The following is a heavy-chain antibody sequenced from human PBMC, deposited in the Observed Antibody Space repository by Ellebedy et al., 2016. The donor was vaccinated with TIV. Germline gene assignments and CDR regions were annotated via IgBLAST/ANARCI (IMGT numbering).Heavy chain of an antibody. J-gene: IGHJ4*02. CDR3: ARGDRGWALDY. CDR1: GFTFSSYD. CDR2: IGTAGDT. V-gene: IGHV3-13*01. D-gene: IGHD6-19*01. Sequence: GESLKISCAASGFTFSSYDMHWVRQATGKGLEWVSAIGTAGDTYYPGSVKGRFTISRENAKNSLYLQMNSLRAEDTAVYFCARGDRGWALDYWGPGTLVTVSS.